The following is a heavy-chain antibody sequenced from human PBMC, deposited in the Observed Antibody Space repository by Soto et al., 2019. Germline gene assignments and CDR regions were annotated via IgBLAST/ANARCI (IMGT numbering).Heavy chain of an antibody. Sequence: QVRLQESGPGLVKPSETLSLTCTVSGGSITSITNHSCSWIRQPPGKGLEWIGYISYSGHTSYNPSLKSRVILPVDTSKNQVSLNLASVTAADTAVYYCATQGFGTLHGLVDVWGQGTTVTVSS. CDR2: ISYSGHT. J-gene: IGHJ6*02. D-gene: IGHD1-7*01. CDR1: GGSITSITNHS. CDR3: ATQGFGTLHGLVDV. V-gene: IGHV4-59*08.